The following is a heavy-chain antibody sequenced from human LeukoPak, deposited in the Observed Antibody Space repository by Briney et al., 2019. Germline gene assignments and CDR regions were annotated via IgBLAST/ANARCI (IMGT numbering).Heavy chain of an antibody. CDR2: ISGSGGST. Sequence: PGGSLRLSCAASGFTFSSYSMNWVRQAPGKGLEWVSAISGSGGSTYYADSVKGRFTISRDNSKNTLYLQMNSLRAEDTAVYYCATTIFGVVRSFWGAGGPFDIWGQGTMVTVSS. J-gene: IGHJ3*02. D-gene: IGHD3-3*01. CDR3: ATTIFGVVRSFWGAGGPFDI. V-gene: IGHV3-23*01. CDR1: GFTFSSYS.